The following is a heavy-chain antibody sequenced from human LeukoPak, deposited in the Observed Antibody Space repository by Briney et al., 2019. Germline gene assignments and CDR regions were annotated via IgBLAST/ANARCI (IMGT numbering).Heavy chain of an antibody. CDR1: GGSISNYY. CDR3: AREGFGLY. CDR2: IYYSGST. D-gene: IGHD3-10*01. Sequence: SETLSLTCTVSGGSISNYYWSWIRQPPGKGLEWIGYIYYSGSTNYNPSLKSRVTISVDTSKNQFSLKLSSVTAADTAVYYCAREGFGLYWGQGTLVTVSS. J-gene: IGHJ4*02. V-gene: IGHV4-59*01.